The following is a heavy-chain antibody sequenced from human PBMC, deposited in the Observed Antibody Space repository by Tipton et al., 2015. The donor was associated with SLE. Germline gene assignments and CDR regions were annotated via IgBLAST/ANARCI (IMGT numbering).Heavy chain of an antibody. J-gene: IGHJ3*02. Sequence: LRLSCTVSGGSISSGGYYWGWIRQHPGKGLEWIGYIYYSGSTNYNPSLKSRVTISVDTSKNQFSLKLSSVTAADTAVYYCARDLEAFDIWGQGTMVTVSS. CDR1: GGSISSGGYY. CDR3: ARDLEAFDI. V-gene: IGHV4-61*08. D-gene: IGHD1-1*01. CDR2: IYYSGST.